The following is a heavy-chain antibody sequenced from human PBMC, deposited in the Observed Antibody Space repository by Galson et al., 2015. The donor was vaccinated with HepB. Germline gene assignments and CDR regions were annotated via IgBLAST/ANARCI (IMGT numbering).Heavy chain of an antibody. D-gene: IGHD3-22*01. CDR1: GGTFSSYA. CDR3: ATDVDYYDNSAFYLVFHY. J-gene: IGHJ4*02. CDR2: IIPILGVT. Sequence: SVKVSCKASGGTFSSYAINWVRQAPGQGLECMGRIIPILGVTNYAHKFQDRVTITADKSTNTAYMELSSLRSEDTAVYYCATDVDYYDNSAFYLVFHYWGQGTLVTVSS. V-gene: IGHV1-69*04.